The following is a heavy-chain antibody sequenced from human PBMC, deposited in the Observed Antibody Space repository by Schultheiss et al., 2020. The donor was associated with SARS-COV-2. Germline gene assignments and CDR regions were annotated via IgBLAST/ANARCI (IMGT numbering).Heavy chain of an antibody. Sequence: SQTLSLTCTVSGGSISSYYWSWIRQPPGKGLEWIGYIYYSGSTYYNPSLKSRVTISVDRSKNQFSLKLSSVTAADTAVYYCTTRDNVEMAEGDYWGQGTLVTVSS. CDR3: TTRDNVEMAEGDY. V-gene: IGHV4-59*12. CDR2: IYYSGST. CDR1: GGSISSYY. J-gene: IGHJ4*02. D-gene: IGHD5-24*01.